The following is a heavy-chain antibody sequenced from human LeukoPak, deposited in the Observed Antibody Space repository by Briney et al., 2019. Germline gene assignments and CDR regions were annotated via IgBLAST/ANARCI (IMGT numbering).Heavy chain of an antibody. CDR3: ARRRGATRSLDW. Sequence: GRSLRLSCAASGFIFSSYGMHWVRQAPGKGLEWVAVIWYDGSNKYYADSVKGRFTISRDNSKNTLYLQMNSLRAEDTAVYYCARRRGATRSLDWWGQGTLVTVSS. CDR2: IWYDGSNK. D-gene: IGHD1-26*01. J-gene: IGHJ4*02. V-gene: IGHV3-33*01. CDR1: GFIFSSYG.